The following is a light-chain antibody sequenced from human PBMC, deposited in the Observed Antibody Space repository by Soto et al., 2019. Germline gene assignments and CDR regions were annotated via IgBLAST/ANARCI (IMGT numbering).Light chain of an antibody. CDR1: QSISTW. V-gene: IGKV1-5*03. Sequence: DIQMTQSPSTLSASVGDRVTITCRASQSISTWLAWYQQKPGTAPKLLIYAASTLETGVPSRFSGSRSGTEFTLTVSSLQPVDFATQYCQQYNYSFRYTFGQGTKLEIK. J-gene: IGKJ2*01. CDR2: AAS. CDR3: QQYNYSFRYT.